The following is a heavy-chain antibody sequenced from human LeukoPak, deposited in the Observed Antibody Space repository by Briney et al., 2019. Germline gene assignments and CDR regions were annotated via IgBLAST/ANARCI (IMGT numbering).Heavy chain of an antibody. CDR1: GFTVSSNY. D-gene: IGHD5-18*01. CDR2: IWYDGSNK. CDR3: ARDPVGYSSSVWYFDY. J-gene: IGHJ4*02. Sequence: PGGFLRLSCAASGFTVSSNYMSWIRQAPGKGLEWVAVIWYDGSNKYYADSVKGRFTISRDNSKNTLYLQMNSLRAEDTAVYYCARDPVGYSSSVWYFDYWGQGTLVTVSS. V-gene: IGHV3-33*08.